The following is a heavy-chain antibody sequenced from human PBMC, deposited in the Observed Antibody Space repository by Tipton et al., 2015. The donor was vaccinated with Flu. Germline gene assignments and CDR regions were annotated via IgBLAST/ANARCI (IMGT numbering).Heavy chain of an antibody. V-gene: IGHV3-7*01. D-gene: IGHD3-3*01. CDR1: GFTFSSYW. Sequence: CAASGFTFSSYWINWVRQAPGKGLEWVASIKRDGSEEYYVDSVRGRFTISRDNAKNSLYLQMNSLRAEDTAMYYCARDYWSYFDYWGQGTLVTVSS. J-gene: IGHJ4*02. CDR2: IKRDGSEE. CDR3: ARDYWSYFDY.